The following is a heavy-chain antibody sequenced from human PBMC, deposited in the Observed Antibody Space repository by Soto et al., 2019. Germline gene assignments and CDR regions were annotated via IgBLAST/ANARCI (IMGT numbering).Heavy chain of an antibody. CDR2: IYYSGST. CDR3: ARVCGGDCHYGMDV. Sequence: QVQLQESGPGLVKPSQTLSLTCTVSGGSISSGGYYWSWIRQHPGKGLEWIGYIYYSGSTYYNPSLKSRVTISVDTSKNQFSPKLSSVTAADTAVYYCARVCGGDCHYGMDVWGQGTTVTVSS. V-gene: IGHV4-31*03. CDR1: GGSISSGGYY. D-gene: IGHD2-21*02. J-gene: IGHJ6*02.